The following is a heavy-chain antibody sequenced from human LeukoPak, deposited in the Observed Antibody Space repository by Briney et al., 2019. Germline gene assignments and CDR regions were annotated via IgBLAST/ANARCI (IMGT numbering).Heavy chain of an antibody. CDR2: ISPSNISS. D-gene: IGHD1-26*01. CDR1: GFTFSNYA. J-gene: IGHJ4*02. CDR3: AKDMGSRATNFDC. V-gene: IGHV3-23*01. Sequence: PGGSLRLSCAASGFTFSNYAISWVRQAPGKGLEWVSSISPSNISSYYAGSVRGRFTISRDNSKNTLYLQMNSLRAEDTAVYYCAKDMGSRATNFDCWGQGTLVSVSS.